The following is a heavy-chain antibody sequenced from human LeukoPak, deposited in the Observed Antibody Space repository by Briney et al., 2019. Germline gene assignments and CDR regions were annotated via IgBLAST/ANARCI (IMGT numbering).Heavy chain of an antibody. Sequence: PGGSLRLSCAASGLTFSSYSMNWVRQAPGKGLEWVSSISSSSSYIYYADSVKGRFTISRDNAKNSLYLQMNSLRAEDTAVYYCARDTAYDSSGDDAFDIWGQGTMVTVSS. D-gene: IGHD3-22*01. CDR3: ARDTAYDSSGDDAFDI. CDR1: GLTFSSYS. V-gene: IGHV3-21*01. J-gene: IGHJ3*02. CDR2: ISSSSSYI.